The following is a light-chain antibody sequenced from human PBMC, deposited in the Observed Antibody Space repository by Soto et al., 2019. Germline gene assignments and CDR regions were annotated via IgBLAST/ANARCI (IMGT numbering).Light chain of an antibody. CDR3: SSYASSNNYG. CDR2: DVY. V-gene: IGLV2-8*01. Sequence: QSALTQPPSASGSPGQSVTISCTGTSSDVGGYNSVSWYQHHPGKAPKLIIYDVYKRPSGVPDRFSGSKSGNTAALTVSGLQAEDEAAYDWSSYASSNNYGFGTGTKLT. J-gene: IGLJ1*01. CDR1: SSDVGGYNS.